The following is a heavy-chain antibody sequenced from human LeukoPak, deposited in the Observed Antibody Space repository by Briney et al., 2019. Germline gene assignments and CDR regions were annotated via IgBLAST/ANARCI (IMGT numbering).Heavy chain of an antibody. V-gene: IGHV3-21*01. J-gene: IGHJ4*02. CDR1: GFTFSSYS. Sequence: GGSLRLSCAASGFTFSSYSMSWVRQAPGKGLEWVSSISSSSSYIYYADSVKGRFTISRDNAKNSLYLQMNSLRAEDTAVYYCAREVTPFSEGYWGQGTLVTVPS. D-gene: IGHD4-23*01. CDR3: AREVTPFSEGY. CDR2: ISSSSSYI.